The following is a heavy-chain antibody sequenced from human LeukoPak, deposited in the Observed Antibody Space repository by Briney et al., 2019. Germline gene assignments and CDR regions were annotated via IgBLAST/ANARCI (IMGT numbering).Heavy chain of an antibody. V-gene: IGHV4-39*01. CDR2: IYYSGST. CDR3: ARRELLSTPDAFDI. Sequence: SETLSLTCTVSGGSISSSSYYWGWIRQPPGKGLEWIGSIYYSGSTYYNPSLKSRVTISVDASKNQFSLKVSSVTAADTAVYYCARRELLSTPDAFDIWGQGTMVTVSS. D-gene: IGHD3-10*01. CDR1: GGSISSSSYY. J-gene: IGHJ3*02.